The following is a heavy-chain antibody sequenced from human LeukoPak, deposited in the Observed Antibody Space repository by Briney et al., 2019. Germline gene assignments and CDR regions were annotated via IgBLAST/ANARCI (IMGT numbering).Heavy chain of an antibody. CDR1: SDSITNYY. J-gene: IGHJ4*02. V-gene: IGHV4-4*07. CDR3: ARGGSSWYW. Sequence: PSETLSLTCTVSSDSITNYYWSWIRQPAGKGLEWIGRIYNSGSTNYNPSLKSRVTMSVDTSKSQLSLKLSSVTAADTAVYYCARGGSSWYWWGQGTLVTVSS. D-gene: IGHD6-13*01. CDR2: IYNSGST.